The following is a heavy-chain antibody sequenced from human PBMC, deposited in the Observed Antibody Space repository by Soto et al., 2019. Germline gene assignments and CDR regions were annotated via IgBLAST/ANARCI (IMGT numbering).Heavy chain of an antibody. CDR3: AREAGIAVAYAFAI. J-gene: IGHJ3*02. CDR1: GYTFTSYA. D-gene: IGHD6-19*01. V-gene: IGHV1-3*01. Sequence: ASVKVSCKASGYTFTSYAMHWVRQAPGQRLEWMGWIIAGNGNTKYSQKFQGRVTITRDTSASTAYMELSSLRSEDTAVYYCAREAGIAVAYAFAIWVQGTVVTVSS. CDR2: IIAGNGNT.